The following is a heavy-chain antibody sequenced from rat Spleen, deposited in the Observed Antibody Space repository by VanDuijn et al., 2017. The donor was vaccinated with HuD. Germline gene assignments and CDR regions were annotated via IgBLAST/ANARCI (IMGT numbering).Heavy chain of an antibody. V-gene: IGHV5-27*01. D-gene: IGHD1-10*01. CDR3: TTGAQPRD. Sequence: EVQLVESGGGSVQPGRSLKLSCAASGFSFSNYYMAWVRQDPTKGLEWVAYISTGGGSTYYRDSVKGRFTISRDDAKSTLYLQMDSLRSDDTATYYCTTGAQPRDWGQGVMVTVSS. J-gene: IGHJ2*01. CDR1: GFSFSNYY. CDR2: ISTGGGST.